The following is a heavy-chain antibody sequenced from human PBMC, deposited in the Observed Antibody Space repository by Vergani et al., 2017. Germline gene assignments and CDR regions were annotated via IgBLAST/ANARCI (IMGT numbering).Heavy chain of an antibody. CDR1: GYTFTSYG. CDR3: ARGRFLEWKDAFDI. Sequence: QVQLVQSGAEVKKPGASVKVSCKASGYTFTSYGISWVRQAPGQGLEWMGWMNPNSGNTGYAQKFQGRVTMTRNTSISTAYMELSSLRSEDTAVYYCARGRFLEWKDAFDIWGQGTMVTVSS. V-gene: IGHV1-8*02. D-gene: IGHD3-3*01. CDR2: MNPNSGNT. J-gene: IGHJ3*02.